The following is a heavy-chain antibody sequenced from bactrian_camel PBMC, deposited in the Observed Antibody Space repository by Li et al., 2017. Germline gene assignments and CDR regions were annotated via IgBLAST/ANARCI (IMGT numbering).Heavy chain of an antibody. J-gene: IGHJ4*01. D-gene: IGHD4*01. CDR3: AAGSFLLRRATCYKSGYY. V-gene: IGHV3S55*01. Sequence: HVQLVESGGGSVQAGGSLRLSCTRSALTFDSQDMGWYRQAPGDECDLVSDISRDDGAYYADSVKGRFTITQTGDTVYLQMNTLKPEDTAVYYCAAGSFLLRRATCYKSGYYWGRGTQVTVS. CDR2: ISRDDGA. CDR1: ALTFDSQD.